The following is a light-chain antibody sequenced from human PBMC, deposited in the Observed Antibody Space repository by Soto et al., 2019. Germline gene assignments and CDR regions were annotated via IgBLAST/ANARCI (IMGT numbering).Light chain of an antibody. CDR3: QHYNSYSEA. V-gene: IGKV1-5*03. CDR2: KAS. Sequence: IQITQTRSTLSGSVEGRVVITCRVRQIMSSWWAWYQQKPGKAPKLLIYKASTLKSGVPSRVSGSGSGTEFTLTISSLQPDDFATYYFQHYNSYSEAVGQGTKVEI. J-gene: IGKJ1*01. CDR1: QIMSSW.